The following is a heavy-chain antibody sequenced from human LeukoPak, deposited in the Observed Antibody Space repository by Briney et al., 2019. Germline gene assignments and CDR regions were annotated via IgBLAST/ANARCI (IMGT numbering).Heavy chain of an antibody. J-gene: IGHJ3*02. CDR1: GGSISSHY. V-gene: IGHV4-59*11. CDR2: IDDSGNT. D-gene: IGHD3-9*01. CDR3: AGNSLNYDILTGYYRDNDAFHI. Sequence: PSETLSLTCSGSGGSISSHYWNWIRQPPGKGLEWIGFIDDSGNTNYNLSLKSRVTTSVDTSKNQLSLKLSSVTTADTAVYYYAGNSLNYDILTGYYRDNDAFHIWGQGTVVTVSS.